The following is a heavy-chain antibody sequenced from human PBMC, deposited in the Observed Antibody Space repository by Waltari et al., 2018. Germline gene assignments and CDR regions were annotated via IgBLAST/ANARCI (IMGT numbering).Heavy chain of an antibody. CDR2: IGRNGEST. Sequence: EVQLLESGGGLVRPGGSLRRYCAVSGLPFNSSVLSWVRQPPGKGLEGVSGIGRNGESTYYADSVKGRFTVSRDNSKNTLFLQMNSLRAEDTALYYCAGSRANFGWDYFDYWGQGALVTVSS. CDR1: GLPFNSSV. J-gene: IGHJ4*02. V-gene: IGHV3-23*01. D-gene: IGHD3-10*01. CDR3: AGSRANFGWDYFDY.